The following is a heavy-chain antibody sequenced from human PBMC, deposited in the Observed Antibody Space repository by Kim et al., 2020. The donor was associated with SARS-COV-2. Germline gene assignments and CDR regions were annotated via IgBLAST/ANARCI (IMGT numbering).Heavy chain of an antibody. Sequence: SVKVSCKATGGTFRVISWVRLAPGQGLEWMGGIIPLFGTINYAQKFEGRVTITADKSTNTAYMELSSLKSEDTAIYYCGTGYCSATTCHKGRDGMDVWG. CDR2: IIPLFGTI. J-gene: IGHJ6*02. CDR1: GGTFRV. D-gene: IGHD2-2*02. V-gene: IGHV1-69*06. CDR3: GTGYCSATTCHKGRDGMDV.